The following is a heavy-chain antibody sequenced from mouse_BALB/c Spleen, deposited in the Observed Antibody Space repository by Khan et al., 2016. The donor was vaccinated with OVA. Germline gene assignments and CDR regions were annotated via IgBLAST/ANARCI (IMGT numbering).Heavy chain of an antibody. CDR2: IWAGGST. V-gene: IGHV2-9*02. D-gene: IGHD1-1*01. J-gene: IGHJ1*01. CDR3: ARDLGSSHWYFDV. CDR1: GFLLTSYG. Sequence: QVQLKQSGPGLVAPSQSLSITCTVSGFLLTSYGVHWVRQPPGKGLEWLGVIWAGGSTNYNSALRSRLSINKDNSKSQVFLKMNNLQTDDTAIYCCARDLGSSHWYFDVWGAGTTVTVSS.